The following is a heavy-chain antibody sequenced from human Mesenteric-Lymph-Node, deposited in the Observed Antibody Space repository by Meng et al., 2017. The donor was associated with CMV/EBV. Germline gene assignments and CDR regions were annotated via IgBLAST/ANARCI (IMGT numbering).Heavy chain of an antibody. J-gene: IGHJ4*02. V-gene: IGHV3-48*04. CDR1: GFTFSTYG. CDR3: ARGIRGGWSSGYYFDY. D-gene: IGHD6-19*01. Sequence: GESLKISCAASGFTFSTYGMIWVRQAPGKVLDWVSYISTSGSTIYYADSVKGRFTISRDNAKNSLYLQMNSLRAEDTAVYYCARGIRGGWSSGYYFDYWGQGTLVTVSS. CDR2: ISTSGSTI.